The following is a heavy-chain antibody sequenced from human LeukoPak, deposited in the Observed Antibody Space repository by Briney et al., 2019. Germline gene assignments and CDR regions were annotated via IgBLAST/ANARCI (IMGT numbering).Heavy chain of an antibody. CDR3: ARKLTGTTYFGC. CDR1: GFTFSSYW. J-gene: IGHJ4*02. D-gene: IGHD1-1*01. CDR2: INTDGSYR. V-gene: IGHV3-74*01. Sequence: GGSPRLSCAASGFTFSSYWMHWVRQAPGKGLVWVSRINTDGSYRTYADSVKGRFTISRDDAKNTLYLQMNSLRAEDTALYYCARKLTGTTYFGCWGQGILVTVSS.